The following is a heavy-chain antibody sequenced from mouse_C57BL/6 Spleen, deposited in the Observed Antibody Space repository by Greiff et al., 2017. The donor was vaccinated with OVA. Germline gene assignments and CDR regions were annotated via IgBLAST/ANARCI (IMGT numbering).Heavy chain of an antibody. Sequence: VQLQESGPGLVQPSQSLSITCTVSGFSLTSYGVHWVRQSPGKGLEWLGVIWSGGSTDYYAAFISRLSISKDNSKSQVFFKMNSLQADDTAIYYCARTWDVGWFAYWGQGTLVTVSA. CDR3: ARTWDVGWFAY. D-gene: IGHD4-1*01. CDR2: IWSGGST. J-gene: IGHJ3*01. CDR1: GFSLTSYG. V-gene: IGHV2-2*01.